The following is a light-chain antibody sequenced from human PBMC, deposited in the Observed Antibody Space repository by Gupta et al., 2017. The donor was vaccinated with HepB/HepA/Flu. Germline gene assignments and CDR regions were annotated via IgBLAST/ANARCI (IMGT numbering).Light chain of an antibody. V-gene: IGLV1-40*01. CDR1: TSNIGAGYD. CDR3: QSFDGSLSAYV. CDR2: GNN. J-gene: IGLJ1*01. Sequence: GQRVTISCTGSTSNIGAGYDVHWYQQLPGAAPKLLISGNNNRPAGVPDRVSASRSGTTASLAITELRDEDEADYYCQSFDGSLSAYVFGTGTQVTGL.